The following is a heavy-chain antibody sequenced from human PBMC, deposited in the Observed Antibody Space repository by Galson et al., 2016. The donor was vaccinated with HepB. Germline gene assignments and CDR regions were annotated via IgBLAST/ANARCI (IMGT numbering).Heavy chain of an antibody. CDR3: TRGLGYCSGGSCHSLDY. Sequence: SLRLSCAASGFTFSSNWMHWVRQAPGKGLVWVSRINTDGSTTNYADSVKGRFTISRDNAKNTLFLQMNSLRAEDTAVYYCTRGLGYCSGGSCHSLDYWGQGVLVTVSS. J-gene: IGHJ4*02. D-gene: IGHD2-15*01. CDR1: GFTFSSNW. V-gene: IGHV3-74*01. CDR2: INTDGSTT.